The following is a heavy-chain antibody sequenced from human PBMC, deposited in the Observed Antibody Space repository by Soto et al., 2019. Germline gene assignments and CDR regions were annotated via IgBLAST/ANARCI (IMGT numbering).Heavy chain of an antibody. D-gene: IGHD1-1*01. Sequence: GGSLRLSCAASGFTFSSYGMHWVRQAPGKGLEWVAVIWYDGSNKYYADSVKGRFTISRDNSKNTLYLQMNSLRAEDTAVYYCARDRLERRQGYFDYWGQGTLVTVSS. CDR2: IWYDGSNK. CDR1: GFTFSSYG. V-gene: IGHV3-33*01. J-gene: IGHJ4*02. CDR3: ARDRLERRQGYFDY.